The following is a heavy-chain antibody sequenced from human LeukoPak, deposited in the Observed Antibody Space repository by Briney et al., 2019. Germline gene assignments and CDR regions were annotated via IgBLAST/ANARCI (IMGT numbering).Heavy chain of an antibody. V-gene: IGHV1-18*01. CDR3: AKNRDQWLVPEGYFHH. CDR2: ISAYSGNT. J-gene: IGHJ1*01. Sequence: GASVKVSCKASGYTFSNYGITWVRQAPGQGLEWMGWISAYSGNTNYAQNFQGRVTMTTDTSTNTAYMELRSLRSDDTAVYYCAKNRDQWLVPEGYFHHWGQGTLVTVSS. CDR1: GYTFSNYG. D-gene: IGHD6-19*01.